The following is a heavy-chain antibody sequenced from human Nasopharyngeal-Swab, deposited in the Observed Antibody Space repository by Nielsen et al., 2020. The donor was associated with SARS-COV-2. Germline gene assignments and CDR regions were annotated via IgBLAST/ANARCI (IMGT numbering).Heavy chain of an antibody. V-gene: IGHV3-11*01. J-gene: IGHJ5*02. CDR3: AGRFLSGYYNAWFDP. CDR2: ISTSGSIT. Sequence: GGSLRLSCAVSGFTFSDYFMNWIRQAPGKGLEWVSYISTSGSITIYADSVKDRFTISRDNAKNSLYLQMNSLRVEDTAVYYYAGRFLSGYYNAWFDPWGQGTLVTVSS. D-gene: IGHD3-3*01. CDR1: GFTFSDYF.